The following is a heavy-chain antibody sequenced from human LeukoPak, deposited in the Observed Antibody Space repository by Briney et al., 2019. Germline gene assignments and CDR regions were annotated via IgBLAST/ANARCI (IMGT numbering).Heavy chain of an antibody. CDR3: ARPWGYSSGWYRPPSGGLGFGY. CDR1: GGSISSSSYY. CDR2: IYYSGST. D-gene: IGHD6-19*01. J-gene: IGHJ4*02. V-gene: IGHV4-39*01. Sequence: SETLSLTCTVSGGSISSSSYYWGWIRQPPGKGLEWIGSIYYSGSTYYNPSLKSRVTISVDTSKNQFSLKLSSVTAADTAVYYCARPWGYSSGWYRPPSGGLGFGYWGQGTLVTVSS.